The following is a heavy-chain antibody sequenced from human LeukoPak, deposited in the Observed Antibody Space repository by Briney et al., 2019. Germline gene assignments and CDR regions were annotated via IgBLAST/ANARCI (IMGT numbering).Heavy chain of an antibody. CDR2: INPSGGST. D-gene: IGHD6-13*01. CDR1: GYTFTSYY. CDR3: ARARGSSSWFVDQNPRRNWFDP. V-gene: IGHV1-46*01. Sequence: ASVKVSCKASGYTFTSYYMHWVRQAPGQGLEWMGIINPSGGSTSYAQKFQGRVTMTRDTSTSTVYMELSSLRSEDTAVYYCARARGSSSWFVDQNPRRNWFDPWGQGTLVTVSS. J-gene: IGHJ5*02.